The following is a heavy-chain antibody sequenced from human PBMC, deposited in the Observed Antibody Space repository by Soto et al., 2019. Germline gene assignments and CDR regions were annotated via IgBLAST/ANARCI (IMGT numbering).Heavy chain of an antibody. Sequence: QVQLQESGPGLVKPSQTLSLTCSVSGGSISSGGFYWTWIRQHPGKGLEWIGFIYDSGSTYYNASLKSRVTISGDTSKNQFSLKLSSVTSADTALYYCARGPRRLGGNYYYGMDVWGQGTTVTVSS. J-gene: IGHJ6*02. CDR1: GGSISSGGFY. CDR3: ARGPRRLGGNYYYGMDV. V-gene: IGHV4-31*03. CDR2: IYDSGST.